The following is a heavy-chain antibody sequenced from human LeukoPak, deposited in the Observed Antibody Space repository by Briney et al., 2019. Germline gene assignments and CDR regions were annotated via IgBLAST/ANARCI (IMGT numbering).Heavy chain of an antibody. CDR2: VSYSGST. CDR1: GGSISSHY. CDR3: ARQLALGYYGMDV. D-gene: IGHD3-3*02. J-gene: IGHJ6*02. Sequence: KPSETLSLTCTVSGGSISSHYWSWIRQPPGKGLEWIGYVSYSGSTNYNPSLRSRVTISVDTSKSQFSLKLSSVTAADTAVYYCARQLALGYYGMDVWGQGTTVTVSS. V-gene: IGHV4-59*08.